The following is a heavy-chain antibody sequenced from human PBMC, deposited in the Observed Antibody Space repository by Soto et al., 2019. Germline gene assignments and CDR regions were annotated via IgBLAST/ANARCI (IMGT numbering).Heavy chain of an antibody. D-gene: IGHD4-17*01. CDR3: ARGIDYPNWFDP. J-gene: IGHJ5*02. CDR1: GGSISSGDYY. CDR2: IYYSGST. V-gene: IGHV4-31*03. Sequence: LSLTCTVSGGSISSGDYYWSWIRQHPGKGLEWIGYIYYSGSTYYNPSLKSRVTISVDTSKNQFSLKLSSVTAADTAVYYCARGIDYPNWFDPWGQGTLVTVSS.